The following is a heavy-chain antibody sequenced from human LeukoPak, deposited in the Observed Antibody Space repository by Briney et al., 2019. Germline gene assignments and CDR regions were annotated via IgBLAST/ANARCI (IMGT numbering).Heavy chain of an antibody. D-gene: IGHD5-18*01. CDR3: ARDGYREKYYFDY. CDR1: GFTFSSYS. J-gene: IGHJ4*02. CDR2: ISSSSSYI. V-gene: IGHV3-21*01. Sequence: GGSLRLSCAASGFTFSSYSMNWVRQAPGKGLEWVSSISSSSSYIYYADSVKGRFTISRDNAKNSLYLQMNSLRAEDTAVYYCARDGYREKYYFDYWGQGTLVTVSS.